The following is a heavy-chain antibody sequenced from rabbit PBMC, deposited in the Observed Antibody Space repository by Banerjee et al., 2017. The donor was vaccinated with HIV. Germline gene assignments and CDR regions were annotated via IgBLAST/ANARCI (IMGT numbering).Heavy chain of an antibody. CDR1: GFSFSNKYV. D-gene: IGHD4-2*01. Sequence: QEQLEESGGDLVKPEGSLTLTCTASGFSFSNKYVMCWVRQAPGKGLEWIACIYTGSSGSTYYASWAKGRFTISKTSSTTVTLQMTSLTAADTATYFCARRADYAGGGNFNLWGQGTLVTVS. J-gene: IGHJ4*01. V-gene: IGHV1S45*01. CDR2: IYTGSSGST. CDR3: ARRADYAGGGNFNL.